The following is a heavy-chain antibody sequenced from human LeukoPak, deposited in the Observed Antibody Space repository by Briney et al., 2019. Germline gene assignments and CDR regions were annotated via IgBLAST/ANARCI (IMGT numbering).Heavy chain of an antibody. D-gene: IGHD3-16*01. CDR1: GFTFRDYY. CDR3: ARIYGGY. J-gene: IGHJ4*02. Sequence: GESLRLSCAASGFTFRDYYMSWIRQAPGKGLERVSYIGTGGTPIDYADSVKGRFTISRDDAKSSLYLQMNNVRAEDTAFYYCARIYGGYWGQGALVSVSS. CDR2: IGTGGTPI. V-gene: IGHV3-11*01.